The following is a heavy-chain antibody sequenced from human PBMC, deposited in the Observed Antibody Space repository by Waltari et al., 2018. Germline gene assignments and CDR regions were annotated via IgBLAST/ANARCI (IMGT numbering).Heavy chain of an antibody. V-gene: IGHV3-21*01. D-gene: IGHD5-12*01. Sequence: SSYSMNWVRQAPGKGLEWVSSISSSSSYIYYADSVKGRFTISRDNAKNSLYLQMNSLRAEDTAVYYCARPEMATIGGDAFDIWGQGTMVTVSS. J-gene: IGHJ3*02. CDR1: SSYS. CDR2: ISSSSSYI. CDR3: ARPEMATIGGDAFDI.